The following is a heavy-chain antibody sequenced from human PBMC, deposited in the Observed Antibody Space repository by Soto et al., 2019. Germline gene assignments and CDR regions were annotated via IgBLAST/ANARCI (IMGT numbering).Heavy chain of an antibody. J-gene: IGHJ6*02. V-gene: IGHV3-23*01. CDR1: GITFGSRA. Sequence: EVQLLESGGDLVQPGGSLRLSCVASGITFGSRAMSWVRQAPGEGLGWVSTITDNGGDSKYADSVRGRFTISRDNSKNTLYVQMNSLRAEDTAVYYCAKGAFAGYYYYGMDVWGQGTTVTVSS. D-gene: IGHD3-16*01. CDR2: ITDNGGDS. CDR3: AKGAFAGYYYYGMDV.